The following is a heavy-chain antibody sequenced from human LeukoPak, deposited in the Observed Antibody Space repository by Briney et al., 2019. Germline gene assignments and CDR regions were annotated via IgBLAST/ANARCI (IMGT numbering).Heavy chain of an antibody. J-gene: IGHJ4*02. V-gene: IGHV3-21*01. CDR2: ISATSTTYI. CDR1: GFTFRNYN. CDR3: ARDLDVVVVAAYDY. D-gene: IGHD2-15*01. Sequence: GGSLRLSCAASGFTFRNYNMNWVRQAPGRGLEWVSSISATSTTYIFYADSVKGRFAISRDNAKNSLYLQMNSLRAEDTAVYYCARDLDVVVVAAYDYWGQGTLVTVSS.